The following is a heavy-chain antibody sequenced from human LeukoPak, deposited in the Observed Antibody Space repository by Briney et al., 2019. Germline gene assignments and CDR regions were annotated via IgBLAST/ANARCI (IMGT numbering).Heavy chain of an antibody. CDR2: IYNGVNT. V-gene: IGHV4-61*01. D-gene: IGHD1-26*01. CDR3: ARSRAFNSGAFDP. J-gene: IGHJ5*02. Sequence: SETLSLTCTVSGASVSSASCWSWIRQPPGKGVEWIAHIYNGVNTNYNPSLKSRVTISVDTSKNQFSLRLNSVTAADTAVYYCARSRAFNSGAFDPWGQGSLVTVSS. CDR1: GASVSSASC.